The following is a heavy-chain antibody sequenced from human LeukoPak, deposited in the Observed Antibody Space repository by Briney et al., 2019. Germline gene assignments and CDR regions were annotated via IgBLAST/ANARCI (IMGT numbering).Heavy chain of an antibody. CDR1: GFTFSSYA. Sequence: PGGSLRLSCAASGFTFSSYAMSWVRQAPGKGLERVSAISGSGGSTYYADSVKGRFTISRDNSKNTLYLQMNSLRAEDTAVYYCAKVYDSSGYYFNYWGQGTLVTVSS. D-gene: IGHD3-22*01. J-gene: IGHJ4*02. CDR2: ISGSGGST. V-gene: IGHV3-23*01. CDR3: AKVYDSSGYYFNY.